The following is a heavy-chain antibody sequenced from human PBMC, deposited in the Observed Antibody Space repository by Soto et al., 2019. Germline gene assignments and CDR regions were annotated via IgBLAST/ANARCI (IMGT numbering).Heavy chain of an antibody. V-gene: IGHV3-23*01. D-gene: IGHD3-10*01. CDR2: ISGSGGST. Sequence: PGWSLRLSCEASGFTFSSYAMSLVRQAPGKGLEWVSAISGSGGSTYYADSVKGRFTIYRDNSKNTLYLQMNSLRAEDTAVYYCAKIIRSLSDCFDPWGQGTLVXV. J-gene: IGHJ5*02. CDR1: GFTFSSYA. CDR3: AKIIRSLSDCFDP.